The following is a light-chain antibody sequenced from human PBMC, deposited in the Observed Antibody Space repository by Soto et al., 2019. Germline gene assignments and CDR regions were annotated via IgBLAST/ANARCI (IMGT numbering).Light chain of an antibody. V-gene: IGKV3D-15*01. CDR3: HQYNNRPPYT. CDR1: QSVSTN. Sequence: EVVMTQSPATLSVAPGERATLSCRASQSVSTNLAWYQQRPGQPPRLLIYGASTRATGIPARFSGSGSGTHFPLSISSLQSEDFSVYYCHQYNNRPPYTFGQGTQLEIK. CDR2: GAS. J-gene: IGKJ2*01.